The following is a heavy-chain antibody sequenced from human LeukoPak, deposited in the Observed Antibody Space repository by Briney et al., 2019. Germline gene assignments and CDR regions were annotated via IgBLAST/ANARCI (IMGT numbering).Heavy chain of an antibody. J-gene: IGHJ4*02. CDR3: ARGGYSYGFDNFDF. D-gene: IGHD5-18*01. CDR2: IYYSGST. CDR1: GGSISTSNYY. V-gene: IGHV4-61*05. Sequence: SETLSLTCTVSGGSISTSNYYWGWIRQPPGKGLEWIGYIYYSGSTNYNPSLKSRVTLSVDTSQNQFSLKLSSVTAADTAVYYCARGGYSYGFDNFDFWGQGTLVTVSS.